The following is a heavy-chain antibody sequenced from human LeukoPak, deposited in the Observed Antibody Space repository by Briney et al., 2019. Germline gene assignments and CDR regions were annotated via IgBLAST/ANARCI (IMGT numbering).Heavy chain of an antibody. D-gene: IGHD3-10*01. Sequence: PGGSLRLSCVASGLTLGNYGMNWVGQAPGKGLEWVSSIGGGGYTTYYADSVRGRFTISRDNSKNSMYLQMSSLRAEDTAIYYCAEVESSYCRIWGQGTLVTVSS. J-gene: IGHJ4*02. V-gene: IGHV3-23*01. CDR3: AEVESSYCRI. CDR1: GLTLGNYG. CDR2: IGGGGYTT.